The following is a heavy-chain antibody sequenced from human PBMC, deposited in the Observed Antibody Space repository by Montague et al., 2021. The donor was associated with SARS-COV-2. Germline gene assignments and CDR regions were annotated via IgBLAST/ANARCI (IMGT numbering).Heavy chain of an antibody. J-gene: IGHJ3*02. CDR3: ARGPRGDWFLGDFDI. D-gene: IGHD3-9*01. CDR2: IYSSGST. Sequence: SQSLSLTCSVSGGSITPYFWTWIRQPAGKGLEFVGHIYSSGSTHYNPSLKSRVTMSVDTTSNHFSLSLTSVTAADTAVYFCARGPRGDWFLGDFDIWGRGTSVTVSS. V-gene: IGHV4-4*07. CDR1: GGSITPYF.